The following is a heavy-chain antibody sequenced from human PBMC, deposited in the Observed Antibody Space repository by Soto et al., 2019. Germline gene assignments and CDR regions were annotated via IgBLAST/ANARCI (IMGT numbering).Heavy chain of an antibody. CDR2: IYYSGST. CDR3: ARLVAGRWLQFAFVYFDY. V-gene: IGHV4-39*01. J-gene: IGHJ4*02. Sequence: SETLSLTCTVSGGSISSSNYYWGWIRQPPGKGLEWIGSIYYSGSTYYNPSLKSRVTISVDTSKNQFSLKLSSVTAADTAVYYCARLVAGRWLQFAFVYFDYWGQGTLVTVSS. D-gene: IGHD5-12*01. CDR1: GGSISSSNYY.